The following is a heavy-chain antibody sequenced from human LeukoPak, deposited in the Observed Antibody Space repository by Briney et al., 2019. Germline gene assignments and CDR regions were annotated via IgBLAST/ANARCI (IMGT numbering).Heavy chain of an antibody. CDR2: ISSSGSTI. Sequence: GGSLRLSCAASGFTFSDYYMSWIRQAPGKGLEWVSYISSSGSTIYYADSVKGRFTISRDNAKNSLYLQMKSLRAEDTAVYYCARAASSSSPVDYWGQGTLVTVSS. J-gene: IGHJ4*02. D-gene: IGHD6-6*01. CDR1: GFTFSDYY. V-gene: IGHV3-11*01. CDR3: ARAASSSSPVDY.